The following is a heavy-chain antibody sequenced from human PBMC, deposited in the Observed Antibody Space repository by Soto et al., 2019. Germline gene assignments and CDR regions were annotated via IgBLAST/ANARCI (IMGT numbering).Heavy chain of an antibody. Sequence: PWGSLRLSCAASGFTFSSYGMHWVRQAPGKGLEWVAVISYDGSNKYYADSVKGRFTISRDNSKNTLYLQMNSLRAEDTAVYYCAKHRGQGGFDYWGQGTLVTVSS. J-gene: IGHJ4*02. D-gene: IGHD1-26*01. CDR3: AKHRGQGGFDY. CDR2: ISYDGSNK. CDR1: GFTFSSYG. V-gene: IGHV3-30*18.